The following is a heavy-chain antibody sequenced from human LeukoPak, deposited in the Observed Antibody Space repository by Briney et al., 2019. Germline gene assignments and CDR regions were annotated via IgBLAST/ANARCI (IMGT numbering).Heavy chain of an antibody. J-gene: IGHJ4*02. CDR2: INPNSGGT. CDR1: GYTFTGYY. CDR3: ARANTDFWSGYSTDY. V-gene: IGHV1-2*02. Sequence: ASVKVSCKASGYTFTGYYTHWVRQAPGQGLEWMGWINPNSGGTNYAQKFQGRVTMTRDTSISTAYMELSRLRSDDTAVYYCARANTDFWSGYSTDYWGQGTLVTVSS. D-gene: IGHD3-3*01.